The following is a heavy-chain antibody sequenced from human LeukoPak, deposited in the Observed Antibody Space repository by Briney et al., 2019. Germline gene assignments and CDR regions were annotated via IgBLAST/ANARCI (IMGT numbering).Heavy chain of an antibody. CDR2: ISSSSSYI. CDR3: ARAGVVVPAAMRYFDY. D-gene: IGHD2-2*01. CDR1: GFTFSSYS. V-gene: IGHV3-21*01. J-gene: IGHJ4*02. Sequence: GGSLRLSCAASGFTFSSYSMNWVRQAPGKGLEWVSSISSSSSYIYYADSVKGRFTISRDNAKNSLYLQMNSLRAEDTAVYYCARAGVVVPAAMRYFDYWGQGTLVTVSS.